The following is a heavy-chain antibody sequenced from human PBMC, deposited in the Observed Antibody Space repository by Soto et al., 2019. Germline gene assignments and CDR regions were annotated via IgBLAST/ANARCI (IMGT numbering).Heavy chain of an antibody. CDR3: ARRGPSYYYFDY. J-gene: IGHJ4*02. Sequence: SETLSLTCAVSSGSISSGHWWTWVRQLPGKGLQWIGEIYHSGNTNYNPSLKSRVTISVDRSMNQFSLRLNSVTAADTAVYYCARRGPSYYYFDYWGQGTLVTVSS. D-gene: IGHD3-10*01. CDR1: SGSISSGHW. CDR2: IYHSGNT. V-gene: IGHV4-4*02.